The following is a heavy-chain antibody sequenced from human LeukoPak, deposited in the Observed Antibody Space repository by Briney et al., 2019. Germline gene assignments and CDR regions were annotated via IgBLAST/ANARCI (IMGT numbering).Heavy chain of an antibody. CDR1: GFTFSSYG. Sequence: GGSLRLSCAASGFTFSSYGMHWVRQAPGKGLEWVAVIWYDGSNKYYADCVKGRFTISRDKCKNTVYLQMNSLRAEDTAVYCCARIGAGYSSGWYYFDYWGQGTLVTVSS. D-gene: IGHD6-19*01. V-gene: IGHV3-33*01. J-gene: IGHJ4*02. CDR2: IWYDGSNK. CDR3: ARIGAGYSSGWYYFDY.